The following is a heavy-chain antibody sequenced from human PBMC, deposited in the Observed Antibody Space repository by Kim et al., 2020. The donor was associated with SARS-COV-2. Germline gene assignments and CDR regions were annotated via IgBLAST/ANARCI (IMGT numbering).Heavy chain of an antibody. J-gene: IGHJ3*02. CDR3: ARGPSSSSDDAFDI. Sequence: DSVKGRFTISRDNSKNTLYLQMNSLRAEDTAVYYCARGPSSSSDDAFDIWGQGTMVTVSS. D-gene: IGHD6-6*01. V-gene: IGHV3-66*01.